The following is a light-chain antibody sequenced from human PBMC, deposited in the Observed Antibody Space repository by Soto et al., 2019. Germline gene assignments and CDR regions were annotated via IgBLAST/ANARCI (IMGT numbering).Light chain of an antibody. CDR3: QTWGTGFQV. CDR1: SGHSSYA. Sequence: QAVVTQSPSASASLGASVKLTCTLSSGHSSYAIAWHPKQPGKGPRYLMDLNNDGSHTKGDGIPDRFSGSSSGAERYLIISSLQSEDEADYYCQTWGTGFQVFGGGTKLTVL. J-gene: IGLJ2*01. V-gene: IGLV4-69*01. CDR2: LNNDGSH.